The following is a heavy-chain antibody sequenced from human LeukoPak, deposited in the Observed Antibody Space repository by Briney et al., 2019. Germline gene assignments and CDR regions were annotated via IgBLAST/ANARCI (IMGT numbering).Heavy chain of an antibody. D-gene: IGHD5-18*01. V-gene: IGHV4-39*07. Sequence: SETLSLTCTVSGGSISSSSYYWGWIRQPPGKGLEWIGSIYYSGSTYYNPSLKSRVTISVDTSKNQFSLKLSSVTAADTAVYYCARDLQLWPPYYYYYYMDVWGKGTTVTVSS. CDR3: ARDLQLWPPYYYYYYMDV. J-gene: IGHJ6*03. CDR2: IYYSGST. CDR1: GGSISSSSYY.